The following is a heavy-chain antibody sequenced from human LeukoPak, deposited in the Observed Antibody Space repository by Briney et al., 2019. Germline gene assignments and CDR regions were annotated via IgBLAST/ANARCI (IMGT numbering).Heavy chain of an antibody. V-gene: IGHV3-53*01. D-gene: IGHD3-22*01. CDR2: IYSGGST. Sequence: PGGSLRLSCAASGFTASSNYMSWVRQAPGKGLEWVSVIYSGGSTYYADSVKGRFTISRDSSKNTLYLQMNSLRAEDTAVYYCAKRDYSDRSTYSPLFEWWGQGTLVTVSS. CDR3: AKRDYSDRSTYSPLFEW. J-gene: IGHJ4*02. CDR1: GFTASSNY.